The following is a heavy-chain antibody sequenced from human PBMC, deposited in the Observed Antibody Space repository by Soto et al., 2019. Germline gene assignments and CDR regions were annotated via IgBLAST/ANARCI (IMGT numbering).Heavy chain of an antibody. CDR2: IYYSGST. CDR3: ARGSIRGGYCSGGSCYYFGMDV. CDR1: GGSISSYY. Sequence: SETLSLTCTVSGGSISSYYWSWIRQPPGKGLEWIGYIYYSGSTNYNPSLKSRVTISVDTSKNQFSLKLSSVTAADTAVYYCARGSIRGGYCSGGSCYYFGMDVWGQGTTVTVSS. V-gene: IGHV4-59*12. J-gene: IGHJ6*02. D-gene: IGHD2-15*01.